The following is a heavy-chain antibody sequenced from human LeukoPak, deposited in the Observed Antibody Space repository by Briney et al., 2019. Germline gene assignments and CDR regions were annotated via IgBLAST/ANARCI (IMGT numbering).Heavy chain of an antibody. V-gene: IGHV3-66*01. J-gene: IGHJ4*02. Sequence: GESLRLSCAASGFTVSSNYMSWVRQAPGKGLEWVSVIYSGGTIYHADSVKGRFTISRDNSKNTLYLQMNSLRAEDTAVYYCAKDMIGYYRPFEYWGQGTLVTVSS. CDR1: GFTVSSNY. CDR2: IYSGGTI. CDR3: AKDMIGYYRPFEY. D-gene: IGHD3-9*01.